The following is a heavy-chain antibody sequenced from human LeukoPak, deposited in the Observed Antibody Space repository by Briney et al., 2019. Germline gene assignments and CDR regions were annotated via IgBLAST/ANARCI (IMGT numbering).Heavy chain of an antibody. D-gene: IGHD3-10*01. CDR3: AKRGVVIRGILVIGYHQEAYHYDF. Sequence: VWPGGSLRLSCVVSGISLSNYGMTWVRQAPGKGLEWVSYISGRGGSITYADSVKGRFTISRDTSLNTLYLQMNNLRAEDTAVYFCAKRGVVIRGILVIGYHQEAYHYDFWGQGVLVTVSS. V-gene: IGHV3-23*01. CDR1: GISLSNYG. CDR2: ISGRGGSI. J-gene: IGHJ4*02.